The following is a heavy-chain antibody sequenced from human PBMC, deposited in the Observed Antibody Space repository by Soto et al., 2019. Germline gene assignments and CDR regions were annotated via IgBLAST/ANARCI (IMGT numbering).Heavy chain of an antibody. CDR2: IWYDGSNK. V-gene: IGHV3-33*01. CDR3: ARDSDTYDSSGYYYFDY. D-gene: IGHD3-22*01. CDR1: GFTFSSYG. J-gene: IGHJ4*02. Sequence: GESLKISCAASGFTFSSYGMHWVRQAPGKGLEWVAVIWYDGSNKYYADSVKGRFTISRDNSKNTLYLQMNSLRAEDTAVYYCARDSDTYDSSGYYYFDYWGQGTLVTVSS.